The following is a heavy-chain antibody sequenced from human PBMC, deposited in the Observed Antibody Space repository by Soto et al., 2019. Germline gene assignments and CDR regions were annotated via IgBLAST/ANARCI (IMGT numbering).Heavy chain of an antibody. Sequence: EVQLVESGGGLVQPGRSLRLSCAASGFAFDDYVMHWVRQPPGRGLEWVSGITWNGGTIRYVDSVKGRVTISRDNAENSLYLQMNSLRPEDTAVYYCAKGGSAALIAPSGRDNWFDPWGHGTQVTFSS. CDR1: GFAFDDYV. D-gene: IGHD6-13*01. CDR2: ITWNGGTI. CDR3: AKGGSAALIAPSGRDNWFDP. V-gene: IGHV3-9*01. J-gene: IGHJ5*02.